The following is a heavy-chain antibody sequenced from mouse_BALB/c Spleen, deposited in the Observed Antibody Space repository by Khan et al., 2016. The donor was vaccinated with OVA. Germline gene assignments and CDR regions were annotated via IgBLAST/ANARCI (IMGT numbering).Heavy chain of an antibody. D-gene: IGHD2-12*01. J-gene: IGHJ2*01. CDR1: GYTFTDYS. CDR2: INTETGEP. Sequence: QIQLVQSGPELKKPGETVKISCKASGYTFTDYSMHWVKQAPGKGLKWMGWINTETGEPTYADDFKGRFAFSLETSASAAYLMINKLKNEDTATYFSTRSGSYDGVDYWGQGTTHTISS. CDR3: TRSGSYDGVDY. V-gene: IGHV9-2-1*01.